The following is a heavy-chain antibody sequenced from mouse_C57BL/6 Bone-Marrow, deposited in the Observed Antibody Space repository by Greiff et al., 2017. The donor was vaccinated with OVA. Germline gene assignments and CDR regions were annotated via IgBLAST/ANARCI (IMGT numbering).Heavy chain of an antibody. D-gene: IGHD1-1*01. V-gene: IGHV1-81*01. CDR2: IYPRSGNT. CDR3: ARTAYGSSQKAMDD. Sequence: QVQLKESGAELARPGASVKLSCKASGYTFTSYGISWVKQRTGQGLEWIGEIYPRSGNTYYNEKFKGKATLTADKSARTAYRERRRVTSEDSAVYCWARTAYGSSQKAMDDWGQGTSVTVSS. CDR1: GYTFTSYG. J-gene: IGHJ4*01.